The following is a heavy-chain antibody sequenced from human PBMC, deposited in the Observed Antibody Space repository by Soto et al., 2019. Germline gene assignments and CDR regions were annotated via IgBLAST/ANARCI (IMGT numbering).Heavy chain of an antibody. D-gene: IGHD3-3*01. V-gene: IGHV1-18*01. CDR1: GYTFTSYG. CDR2: ISAYNGNT. J-gene: IGHJ4*02. CDR3: ARDYYDFWSGYYLFDY. Sequence: EASVKVSCKASGYTFTSYGISWVRQAPGQGLEWMGWISAYNGNTNYAQKLQGRVTMTTDTSTSTAYMELRSLRSDDTAVYYCARDYYDFWSGYYLFDYWGQGTLVTVSS.